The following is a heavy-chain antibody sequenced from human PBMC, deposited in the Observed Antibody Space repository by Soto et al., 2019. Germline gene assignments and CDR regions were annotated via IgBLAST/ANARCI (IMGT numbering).Heavy chain of an antibody. CDR1: VFTFSSYG. CDR3: EKDSVRGSVRVFSPCAHYDGMHV. D-gene: IGHD3-10*01. J-gene: IGHJ6*02. Sequence: GSLRPSCAASVFTFSSYGMHWVRQAPGKGLEWVASISSNGINKYYADSVKGRFTISRDNAKNSLYLQMNSLRAEDTAVYYCEKDSVRGSVRVFSPCAHYDGMHVWGQGTMVTVSS. CDR2: ISSNGINK. V-gene: IGHV3-30*18.